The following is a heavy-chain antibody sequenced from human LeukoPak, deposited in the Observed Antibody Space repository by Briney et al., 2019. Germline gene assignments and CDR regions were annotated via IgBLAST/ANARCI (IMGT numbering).Heavy chain of an antibody. CDR3: ARASTHRYNWKSGQLNDAFDI. V-gene: IGHV1-18*01. CDR1: GYAFTSDG. Sequence: ASVKVSCKASGYAFTSDGISWVRQAPGQGLEWMGWISAYNGNTNYAQKLHGRVTMTRDTSTSTVYMELRSLKSNDTAMYYCARASTHRYNWKSGQLNDAFDIWGQGTMVTVSS. D-gene: IGHD1-20*01. CDR2: ISAYNGNT. J-gene: IGHJ3*02.